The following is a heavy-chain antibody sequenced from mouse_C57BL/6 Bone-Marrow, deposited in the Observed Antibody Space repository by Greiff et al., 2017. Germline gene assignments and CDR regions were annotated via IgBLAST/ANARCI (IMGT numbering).Heavy chain of an antibody. CDR3: ARTIYAGYFLFAY. D-gene: IGHD2-3*01. CDR2: IDPSDSYT. Sequence: VQLQQPGAELVMPGASVKLSCKASGYTFTSYWMHWVKQRPGQGLEWIGEIDPSDSYTNYNQKFKGKSTLTVDKSSSTAYMQLSSLTSEDSAVYYCARTIYAGYFLFAYWGQGTLVTVSA. J-gene: IGHJ3*01. CDR1: GYTFTSYW. V-gene: IGHV1-69*01.